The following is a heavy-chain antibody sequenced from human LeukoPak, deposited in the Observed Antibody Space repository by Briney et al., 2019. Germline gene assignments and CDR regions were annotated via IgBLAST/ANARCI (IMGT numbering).Heavy chain of an antibody. CDR2: LSGTGGST. J-gene: IGHJ4*02. V-gene: IGHV3-23*01. D-gene: IGHD2-2*02. Sequence: GGSLRLSCAASGFSFSSYAMHWVRQAPGEGLEWVSALSGTGGSTYYADSVKGRFTISRDNSKDTLYLQMNSLRAEDTALYYCAKGRIPNYYFDYWGQGTLVTVSS. CDR1: GFSFSSYA. CDR3: AKGRIPNYYFDY.